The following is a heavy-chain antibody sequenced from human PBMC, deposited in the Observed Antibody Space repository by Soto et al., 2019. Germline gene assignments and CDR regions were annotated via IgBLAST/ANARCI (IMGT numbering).Heavy chain of an antibody. Sequence: GGSLRLSCAASGFTFDDYAMHWVRQAPGKGLEWVSGISWNSGSIGYADSVKGRFTISRDNAKNSLYLQMNSLRAEDTALYYCAKVSGSSSSGGNFDYWGQGTLVTVSS. V-gene: IGHV3-9*01. CDR3: AKVSGSSSSGGNFDY. J-gene: IGHJ4*02. CDR1: GFTFDDYA. D-gene: IGHD6-6*01. CDR2: ISWNSGSI.